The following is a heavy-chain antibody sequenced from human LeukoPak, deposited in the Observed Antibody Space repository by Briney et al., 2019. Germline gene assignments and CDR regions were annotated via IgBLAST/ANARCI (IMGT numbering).Heavy chain of an antibody. V-gene: IGHV4-34*01. J-gene: IGHJ4*02. CDR3: ARLLSTSRSTPGAVDY. D-gene: IGHD2-2*01. CDR1: GGSFSGYY. CDR2: INHSGGT. Sequence: PSETLSLTCAVYGGSFSGYYWSWIRQPPGKGLEWIGEINHSGGTNYNPSLKSRVTISVDTSKNQFSLKLSSVTAADTAVYYCARLLSTSRSTPGAVDYWGQGTLVTVSS.